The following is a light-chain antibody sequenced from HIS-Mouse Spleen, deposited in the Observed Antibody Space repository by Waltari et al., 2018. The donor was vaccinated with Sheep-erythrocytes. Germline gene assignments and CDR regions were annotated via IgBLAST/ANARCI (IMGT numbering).Light chain of an antibody. J-gene: IGKJ4*01. Sequence: DIQMTQSPSSLSASVGDRVTITCRASQSISSYLNWYQQKPGKAPKLLNYAASSLQSGVPSRFSGSGSVTDFTLTISSLQPEDFATYYCQQSYSTPPTFGGGTK. CDR3: QQSYSTPPT. CDR1: QSISSY. V-gene: IGKV1-39*01. CDR2: AAS.